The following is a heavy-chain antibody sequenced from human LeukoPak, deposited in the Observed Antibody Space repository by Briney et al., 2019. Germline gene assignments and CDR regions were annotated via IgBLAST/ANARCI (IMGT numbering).Heavy chain of an antibody. D-gene: IGHD6-6*01. CDR3: ARLRYSSSSVAGRMDV. CDR2: IYPGDSDT. Sequence: GGSLKISCKGSGYSFTSYWIGWVRQMPGKGLEWMGIIYPGDSDTRYSPSFQGQVTISADKSISTAYLQWSSLKASDTAMYYCARLRYSSSSVAGRMDVWGQGTTVTVSS. V-gene: IGHV5-51*01. CDR1: GYSFTSYW. J-gene: IGHJ6*02.